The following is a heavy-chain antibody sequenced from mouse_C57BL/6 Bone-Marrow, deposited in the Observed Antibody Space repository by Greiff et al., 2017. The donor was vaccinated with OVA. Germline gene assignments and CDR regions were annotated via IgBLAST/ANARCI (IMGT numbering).Heavy chain of an antibody. CDR2: IDPSDSYT. D-gene: IGHD2-1*01. J-gene: IGHJ4*01. CDR1: GYTFTSYW. Sequence: QVQLQQPGAELVMPGASVKLSCKASGYTFTSYWMHWVKQRPGQGLEWIGEIDPSDSYTNYNQKFKGKSTLTVDKSSSTAYMQLSSLTSEDSAVYYCARLRVRAMDYWGQGTSVTVSS. V-gene: IGHV1-69*01. CDR3: ARLRVRAMDY.